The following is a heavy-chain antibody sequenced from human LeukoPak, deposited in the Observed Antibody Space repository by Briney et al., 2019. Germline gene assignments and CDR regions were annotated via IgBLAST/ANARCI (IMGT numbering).Heavy chain of an antibody. Sequence: PGGFLRLSRAASGFTFSDYCMSWIRQAPGKGLEWVSYISSSGSTIYFADSVKGRFTISRDNAKNSLYLQMNSLRAEDTAVYSGARDRVLMVRGVLAVHDAFDIWGQGTMVTVSS. J-gene: IGHJ3*02. V-gene: IGHV3-11*04. CDR3: ARDRVLMVRGVLAVHDAFDI. CDR1: GFTFSDYC. CDR2: ISSSGSTI. D-gene: IGHD3-10*01.